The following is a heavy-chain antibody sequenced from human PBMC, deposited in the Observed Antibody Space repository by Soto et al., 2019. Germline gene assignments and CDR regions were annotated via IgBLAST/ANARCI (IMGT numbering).Heavy chain of an antibody. V-gene: IGHV1-18*01. J-gene: IGHJ4*02. CDR3: ARLGFGDLPPTGNDY. CDR2: ISAYNGNT. CDR1: GYTFTSYG. D-gene: IGHD3-10*01. Sequence: GASVKVSCKASGYTFTSYGISWVRQAPGQGLEWMGWISAYNGNTNYAQKLQGRVTMTTDTSTSTAYMELRSLRSDDTAVYYCARLGFGDLPPTGNDYWGQGTLVTVSS.